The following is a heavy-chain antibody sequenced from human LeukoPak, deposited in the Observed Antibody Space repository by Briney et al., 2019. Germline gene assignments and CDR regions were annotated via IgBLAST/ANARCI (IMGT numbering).Heavy chain of an antibody. CDR2: INPNSGGT. D-gene: IGHD3-22*01. CDR1: GYTFTGYY. CDR3: ARAVTMIVVVIFDY. J-gene: IGHJ4*02. Sequence: GASVKVSCKASGYTFTGYYMHWVRQAPGQGLEWMGWINPNSGGTDYAQKFQGRVTMTRDTSISTAYMELSRLRSDDTAVYYCARAVTMIVVVIFDYWGQGTLVTVSS. V-gene: IGHV1-2*02.